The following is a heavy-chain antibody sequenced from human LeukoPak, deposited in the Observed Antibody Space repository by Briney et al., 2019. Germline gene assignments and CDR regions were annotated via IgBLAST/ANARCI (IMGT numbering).Heavy chain of an antibody. V-gene: IGHV3-11*01. CDR1: GFTFSDYY. D-gene: IGHD5-24*01. CDR3: ARDQEGADGYNWFY. CDR2: ISSSGSTI. Sequence: GGPLRLSCAASGFTFSDYYMSWIRKAPGKGLEWFSYISSSGSTIYYADSVKGRFTISRDNAKNSLYLQMNSLRAEDTAVYYCARDQEGADGYNWFYWGQGTLVTVSS. J-gene: IGHJ4*02.